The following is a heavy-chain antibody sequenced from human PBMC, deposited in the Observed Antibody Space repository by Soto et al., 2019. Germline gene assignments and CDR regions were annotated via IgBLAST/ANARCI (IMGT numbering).Heavy chain of an antibody. CDR3: AADFSSSGRVDFYD. CDR1: GFTFTSSA. J-gene: IGHJ4*02. CDR2: IVVGSGNT. V-gene: IGHV1-58*01. D-gene: IGHD6-19*01. Sequence: SVKVSCKASGFTFTSSAVQWVRQARGQRLEWIGWIVVGSGNTNYAQKFQERVTITRDMSTSTAYMELSSLRSEDTAVYYCAADFSSSGRVDFYDWGKGTLVPVSS.